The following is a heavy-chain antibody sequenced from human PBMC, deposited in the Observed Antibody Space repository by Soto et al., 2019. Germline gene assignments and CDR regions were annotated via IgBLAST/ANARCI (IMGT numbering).Heavy chain of an antibody. D-gene: IGHD6-13*01. Sequence: GGSLRLSCAASGFTFSSYAMSWVRQAPGKGLEWVSAISGSGGSTYYADSVKGRFTISRDNSKNTLYLQMNSLRAEDTAVYYCAKMEYSSSYPTIFDYWGQGTLVTVSS. CDR3: AKMEYSSSYPTIFDY. J-gene: IGHJ4*02. V-gene: IGHV3-23*01. CDR1: GFTFSSYA. CDR2: ISGSGGST.